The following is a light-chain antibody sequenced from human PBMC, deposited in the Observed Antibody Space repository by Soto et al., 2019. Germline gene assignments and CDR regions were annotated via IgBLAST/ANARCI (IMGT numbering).Light chain of an antibody. CDR1: SSDVGGYNY. CDR2: DVN. Sequence: QSVLTQPASVSGSPGQSITISCAGTSSDVGGYNYVSWYQQHPGKVPRLIISDVNKRPSGVSDRFSGSKSGNTASLTISGLQAEDEADYYCASFTRSVTVVFGGGTMLTVL. V-gene: IGLV2-14*03. CDR3: ASFTRSVTVV. J-gene: IGLJ2*01.